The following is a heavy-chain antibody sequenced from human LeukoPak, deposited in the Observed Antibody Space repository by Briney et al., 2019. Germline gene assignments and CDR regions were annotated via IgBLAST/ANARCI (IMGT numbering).Heavy chain of an antibody. CDR1: GGSFSGYY. V-gene: IGHV4-34*01. CDR3: ARRDFWSGYYNY. J-gene: IGHJ4*02. Sequence: SETLSLTCAVYGGSFSGYYWSWIRQPPGEGLEWIGEINHSGSTNYNPSLKSRVTISGVTSKNQFSLKLNSVTAADTAVYYCARRDFWSGYYNYWGQGTLVTVSS. CDR2: INHSGST. D-gene: IGHD3-3*01.